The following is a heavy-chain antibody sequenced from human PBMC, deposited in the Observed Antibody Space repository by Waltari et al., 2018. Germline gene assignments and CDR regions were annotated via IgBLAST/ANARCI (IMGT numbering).Heavy chain of an antibody. D-gene: IGHD4-17*01. Sequence: VQLLESGGGLVRSGGSLGLSCAASGFTFRRYYMNWVRQAPGKGVEWVSVSSGSGGSTDYADSVKGRFTISRDNSKNTLYLQMNNLRVEDTAVYYCASSLYGDYTQIWGRVFDYWGQGTLVTVSS. CDR3: ASSLYGDYTQIWGRVFDY. CDR2: SSGSGGST. CDR1: GFTFRRYY. J-gene: IGHJ4*02. V-gene: IGHV3-23*01.